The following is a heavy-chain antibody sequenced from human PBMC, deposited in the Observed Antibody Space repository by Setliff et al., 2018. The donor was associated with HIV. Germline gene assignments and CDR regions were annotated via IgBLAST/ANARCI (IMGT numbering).Heavy chain of an antibody. J-gene: IGHJ6*03. CDR3: ARGAWYSSGVLSLRYMDV. D-gene: IGHD6-19*01. Sequence: ASVKVSCKASGYTFKSNDINWVRQATGQGLEWMGWMNPNSGNTGYAQKFQGRVTMTRDTSISTAYMELSSLRSDDTAVYYCARGAWYSSGVLSLRYMDVWGKGTTVTVSS. CDR2: MNPNSGNT. CDR1: GYTFKSND. V-gene: IGHV1-8*02.